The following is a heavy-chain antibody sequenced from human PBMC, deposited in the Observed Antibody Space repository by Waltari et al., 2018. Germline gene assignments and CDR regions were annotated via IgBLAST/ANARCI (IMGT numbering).Heavy chain of an antibody. CDR3: ARVSRLTPEYGGIDY. CDR2: ISSSSSTI. Sequence: EVQLVESGGGLVQPGGSLRLSCAASGFTFSSYSMNWVRQAPGKGLEWVSYISSSSSTIYYADSVKGRFTISRDNAKNSLYLQMNSLRAEDTAVYYCARVSRLTPEYGGIDYWGQGTLVTVSS. V-gene: IGHV3-48*01. J-gene: IGHJ4*02. CDR1: GFTFSSYS. D-gene: IGHD2-15*01.